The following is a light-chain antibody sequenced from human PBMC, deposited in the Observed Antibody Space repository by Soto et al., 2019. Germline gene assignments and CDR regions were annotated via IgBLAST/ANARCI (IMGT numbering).Light chain of an antibody. V-gene: IGKV3-20*01. CDR2: GTS. J-gene: IGKJ1*01. Sequence: ENVLTQSPGTLSLSPGERATLSCRASRSVSSRYFAWYQQKSGQAPRLLIYGTSIRATGMPDRFSGSGSGTDFTLTISRLEPEDFAVYFCQQYETSPWTFGQGTKVEIK. CDR1: RSVSSRY. CDR3: QQYETSPWT.